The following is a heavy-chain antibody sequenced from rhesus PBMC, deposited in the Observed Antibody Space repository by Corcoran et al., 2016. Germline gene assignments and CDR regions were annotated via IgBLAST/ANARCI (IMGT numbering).Heavy chain of an antibody. CDR2: ISYSGST. D-gene: IGHD3-16*01. Sequence: QLQLQESGPGLVKPSETLSLTCAVSGYSISSGSGWSWIRQPPGKGLEWLGYISYSGSTSSNPSLKSRGTISRDTSKNQFSLKLSSVTAADTAMYYCAREISGSYYYNPHFDYWGQGVLVTVSS. V-gene: IGHV4-122*02. CDR1: GYSISSGSG. CDR3: AREISGSYYYNPHFDY. J-gene: IGHJ4*01.